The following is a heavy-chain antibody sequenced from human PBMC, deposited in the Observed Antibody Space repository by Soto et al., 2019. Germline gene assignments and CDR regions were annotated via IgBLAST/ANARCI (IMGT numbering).Heavy chain of an antibody. D-gene: IGHD6-13*01. J-gene: IGHJ4*02. CDR2: TRNKANNYAS. CDR3: AKSGSPSGKQVAALRNFDY. V-gene: IGHV3-72*01. CDR1: GFRFSDYY. Sequence: PGGSLRLSCTASGFRFSDYYMDWVRQLPGKGLEWVGRTRNKANNYASEYAPSLKGRLTISRHDSEDSMFLQLNSLKIEDTAVYYCAKSGSPSGKQVAALRNFDYWGQGTLVTVSS.